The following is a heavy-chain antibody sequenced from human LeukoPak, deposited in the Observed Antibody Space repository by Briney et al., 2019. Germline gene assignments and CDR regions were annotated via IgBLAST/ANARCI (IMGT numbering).Heavy chain of an antibody. Sequence: SETLSLTCTVSGGSISSYYWSWIRQPPGKGLEWIGYIYYSGSTNYNPSLKSRVTISVDASKNQFSLKLSSVTAADTAVYYCARSSSWYYFDYWGQGTLVTVSS. J-gene: IGHJ4*02. CDR2: IYYSGST. CDR1: GGSISSYY. D-gene: IGHD6-13*01. V-gene: IGHV4-59*01. CDR3: ARSSSWYYFDY.